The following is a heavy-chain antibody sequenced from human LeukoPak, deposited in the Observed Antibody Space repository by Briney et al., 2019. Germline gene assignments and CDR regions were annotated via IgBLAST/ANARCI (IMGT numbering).Heavy chain of an antibody. Sequence: ASVKVSCKASGYTFTGYYMHWVRQAPGQGLEWMGWINPNRGDTNYAQKFQGRVTMTRDTSISTAYMELSGLKSDDTAVYYCARWVGYSNWFDPWGQGTLVTVSS. CDR1: GYTFTGYY. CDR2: INPNRGDT. V-gene: IGHV1-2*02. CDR3: ARWVGYSNWFDP. J-gene: IGHJ5*02. D-gene: IGHD2-15*01.